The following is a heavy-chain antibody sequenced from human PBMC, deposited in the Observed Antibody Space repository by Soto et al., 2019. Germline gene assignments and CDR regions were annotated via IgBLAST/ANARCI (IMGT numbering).Heavy chain of an antibody. Sequence: GASVKVSCKASGYTFNSYYMHWVRQAPGQGLEWMGMINPSDDTTNYAQKFQGRVTVTRDTSTSTVYMDLSSLRLEDTAVYYCARASQYSWMIYYAFDIWGQGTVV. CDR2: INPSDDTT. J-gene: IGHJ3*02. CDR1: GYTFNSYY. D-gene: IGHD1-20*01. V-gene: IGHV1-46*02. CDR3: ARASQYSWMIYYAFDI.